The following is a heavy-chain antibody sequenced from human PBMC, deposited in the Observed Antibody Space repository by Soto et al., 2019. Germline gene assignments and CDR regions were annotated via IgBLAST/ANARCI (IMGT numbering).Heavy chain of an antibody. D-gene: IGHD4-17*01. Sequence: QVQLQQWGAGLLKPSVTLSLTCAVYGESFGGYYWNWIRQPPGKGLEWIGEINHSGTTNYNPSLKSRVTISVDTSRNQFSLNLHSMTAADTAVYYCATTNADYYLRGYYFDYWGHGTLVTVYS. J-gene: IGHJ4*01. CDR2: INHSGTT. V-gene: IGHV4-34*01. CDR3: ATTNADYYLRGYYFDY. CDR1: GESFGGYY.